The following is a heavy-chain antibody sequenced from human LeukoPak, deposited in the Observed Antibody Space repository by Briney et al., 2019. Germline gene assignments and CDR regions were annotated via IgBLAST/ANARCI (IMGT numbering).Heavy chain of an antibody. CDR3: TTGLTMVRGVSDY. Sequence: GGSLRLSCTASGFTFGDYAMSWVRQAPGKGLEWVGFIRSKAYGGTTEYAASVKGRFTISRDDSKSIAYLQMNSLKTEDTAVYYCTTGLTMVRGVSDYWGQGTLVTVSS. CDR2: IRSKAYGGTT. J-gene: IGHJ4*02. CDR1: GFTFGDYA. V-gene: IGHV3-49*04. D-gene: IGHD3-10*01.